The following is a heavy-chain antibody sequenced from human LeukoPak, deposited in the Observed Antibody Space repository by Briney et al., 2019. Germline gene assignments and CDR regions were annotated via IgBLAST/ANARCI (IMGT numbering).Heavy chain of an antibody. V-gene: IGHV4-61*01. CDR2: IYYSGST. D-gene: IGHD3-16*01. CDR1: GDSITTGTYY. Sequence: SQTLSLTCSVSGDSITTGTYYWNWIRQPPGKGLEWIGYIYYSGSTNYNPSLKSRVTISVDTSKNQFSLKLSSVTAADTAVYYCALGIYGRGVSFDYWGQGTLVTVSS. J-gene: IGHJ4*02. CDR3: ALGIYGRGVSFDY.